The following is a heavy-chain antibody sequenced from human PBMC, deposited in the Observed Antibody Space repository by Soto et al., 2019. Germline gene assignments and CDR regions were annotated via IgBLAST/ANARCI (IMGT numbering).Heavy chain of an antibody. CDR2: INAGDGDT. CDR1: GYTITCCA. V-gene: IGHV1-3*01. J-gene: IGHJ4*02. Sequence: ASVRVSCKASGYTITCCAMHWVRQAPGQRPEWMGWINAGDGDTKYSQNFQGRLTIIRDTSASTAYMELSSLRSEDTAVYYCASDGEGKAAAGMVYRGQGTLVTVSS. D-gene: IGHD6-13*01. CDR3: ASDGEGKAAAGMVY.